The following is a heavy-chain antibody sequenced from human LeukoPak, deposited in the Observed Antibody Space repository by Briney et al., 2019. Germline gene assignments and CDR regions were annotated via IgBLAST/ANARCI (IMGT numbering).Heavy chain of an antibody. Sequence: GGSLRLSCAASGFSFSSYTMNWVRQAPGKGLEWVSAMSSSDDGRYYAASVRGRFTISRDTSRSTLYLQMNSLRAEDAAVYYCAKAPVTSCRGAFCYPFDYWGQGTLVTVSS. CDR2: MSSSDDGR. CDR3: AKAPVTSCRGAFCYPFDY. CDR1: GFSFSSYT. J-gene: IGHJ4*02. V-gene: IGHV3-23*01. D-gene: IGHD2-15*01.